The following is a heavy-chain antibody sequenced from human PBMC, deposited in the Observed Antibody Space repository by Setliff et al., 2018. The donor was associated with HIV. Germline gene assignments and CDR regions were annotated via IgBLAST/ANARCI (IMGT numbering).Heavy chain of an antibody. J-gene: IGHJ4*02. V-gene: IGHV1-46*01. CDR2: INPSGGST. D-gene: IGHD3-22*01. CDR1: GYTFTSYY. CDR3: ARGGRIDESRGYYHPLAY. Sequence: ASVKVSCKASGYTFTSYYMHWVRQAPGQGLEWMGIINPSGGSTSYAQKFQGRVTMTRDTSTSTVYMELSSLRSDDTAVYYCARGGRIDESRGYYHPLAYWGQGTLVTVSS.